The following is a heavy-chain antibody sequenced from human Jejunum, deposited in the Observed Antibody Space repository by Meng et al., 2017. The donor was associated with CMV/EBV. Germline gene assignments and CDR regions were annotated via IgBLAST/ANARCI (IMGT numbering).Heavy chain of an antibody. CDR1: GSTFSNAG. CDR2: IKSKKDGEAT. J-gene: IGHJ2*01. Sequence: ASGSTFSNAGMVWVRQAPGKGLEWVGRIKSKKDGEATGYVAPVNGRFTISRVDSENTVFLQMNSLKTEDTAVYYCAKGHPTSGWVFDLWGPGTLVTSPQ. CDR3: AKGHPTSGWVFDL. V-gene: IGHV3-15*01. D-gene: IGHD6-19*01.